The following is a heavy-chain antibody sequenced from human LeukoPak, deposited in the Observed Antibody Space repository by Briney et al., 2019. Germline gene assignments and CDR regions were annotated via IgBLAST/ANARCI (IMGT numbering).Heavy chain of an antibody. V-gene: IGHV3-66*01. Sequence: GGSLRLSCAASGFTVSSDYMSWVRQAPGKGLEWVSVIYSGGSIHYADSVKGRFTISRDNSKNTLYLQMNSLRAEDTAVYYCARGYDYYYGMDVWGQGTTVTVSS. CDR2: IYSGGSI. CDR1: GFTVSSDY. CDR3: ARGYDYYYGMDV. J-gene: IGHJ6*02.